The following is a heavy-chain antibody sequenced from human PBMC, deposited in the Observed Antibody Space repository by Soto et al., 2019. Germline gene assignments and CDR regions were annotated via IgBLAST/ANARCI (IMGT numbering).Heavy chain of an antibody. J-gene: IGHJ3*02. CDR1: GGTFSSYT. CDR2: IIPILGIA. Sequence: QVQLVQSVAEVKKPGSSVKVSCKASGGTFSSYTISWVRQAPGQGLEWMGRIIPILGIANYAQKFQGRVTSTADKSTSRAYMELSSLRTEDTAVYYCARPLTAGTGAFDIWGQGTMVTVSS. D-gene: IGHD6-13*01. V-gene: IGHV1-69*02. CDR3: ARPLTAGTGAFDI.